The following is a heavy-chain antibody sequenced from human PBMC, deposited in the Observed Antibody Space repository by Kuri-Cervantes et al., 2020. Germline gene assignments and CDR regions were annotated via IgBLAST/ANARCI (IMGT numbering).Heavy chain of an antibody. CDR1: GFTFRDYP. V-gene: IGHV3-64*02. D-gene: IGHD2-15*01. CDR2: IDHDGGDT. CDR3: VRRYCGGGRCGPLDS. J-gene: IGHJ4*02. Sequence: GESLKISCTASGFTFRDYPMYWVRQAPGKGLEYVSAIDHDGGDTYYADSLKGRFTISRDNSKNTLFLQMGSLRDEDMAVYYCVRRYCGGGRCGPLDSWGQGTLVTVSS.